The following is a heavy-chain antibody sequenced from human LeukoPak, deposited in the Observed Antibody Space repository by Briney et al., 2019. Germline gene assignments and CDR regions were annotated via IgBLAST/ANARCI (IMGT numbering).Heavy chain of an antibody. CDR1: GGSFSGYH. V-gene: IGHV4-34*01. D-gene: IGHD3-3*01. CDR2: IKQSGST. J-gene: IGHJ4*02. Sequence: SETLSLTCAVYGGSFSGYHWNWIRQPPGKGLEWIGEIKQSGSTTYNPSLKSRVTVSVDTSKNQISLKLSSTTAADTAVYYCATRSGYSFDYWGQGTLVTVSS. CDR3: ATRSGYSFDY.